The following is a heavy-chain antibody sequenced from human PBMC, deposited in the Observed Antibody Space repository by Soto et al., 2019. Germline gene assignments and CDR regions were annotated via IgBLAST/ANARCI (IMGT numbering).Heavy chain of an antibody. D-gene: IGHD5-18*01. CDR1: GFNFDDYA. V-gene: IGHV3-9*01. J-gene: IGHJ4*02. CDR3: VRSKGGYSYGTPFDY. Sequence: SGGSLRLSCAASGFNFDDYARYWVRQVIGKGLEWVSSISWNSGNIGYADSVKGRFTTSRDNAENSLYLQMNSLRPEDTALYYCVRSKGGYSYGTPFDYWGQGTLVTVSS. CDR2: ISWNSGNI.